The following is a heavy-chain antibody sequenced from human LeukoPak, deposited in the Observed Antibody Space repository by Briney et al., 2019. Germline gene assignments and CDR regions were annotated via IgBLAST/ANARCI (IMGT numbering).Heavy chain of an antibody. CDR3: ARGQTYYYGSGGYRSNNWFDP. V-gene: IGHV4-34*01. Sequence: SETLSLTCAVYGGSFSGYYWSRIRQPPGKGLEWIGEINRSGSTNYNPSLESRVTISVDTSKNQFSLKLSSVTAADTAVYYCARGQTYYYGSGGYRSNNWFDPWGQGTLVTVSS. CDR1: GGSFSGYY. J-gene: IGHJ5*02. CDR2: INRSGST. D-gene: IGHD3-10*01.